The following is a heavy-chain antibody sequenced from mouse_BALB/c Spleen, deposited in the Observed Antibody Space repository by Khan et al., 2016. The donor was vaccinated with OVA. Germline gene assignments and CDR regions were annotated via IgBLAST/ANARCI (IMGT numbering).Heavy chain of an antibody. CDR1: ADTFISYY. CDR2: IYPGDGRT. D-gene: IGHD1-1*01. J-gene: IGHJ1*01. Sequence: QIQLVQSGLELVNPGASVKMSCKASADTFISYYIHWVKQRPGQGLEWNGWIYPGDGRTKYNEKFKGKTTLTADKSSSTAYMLLSSLTSDDSAIYFCAISYYGSFWYFDVWGAGTTVTVSS. V-gene: IGHV1S56*01. CDR3: AISYYGSFWYFDV.